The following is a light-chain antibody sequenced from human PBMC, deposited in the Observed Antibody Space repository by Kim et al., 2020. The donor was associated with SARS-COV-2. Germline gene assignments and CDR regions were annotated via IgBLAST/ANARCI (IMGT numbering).Light chain of an antibody. J-gene: IGLJ3*02. CDR1: SNDGGGYIY. CDR2: DIT. CDR3: CSSAGSYWV. V-gene: IGLV2-11*01. Sequence: GQSATYSCTGTSNDGGGYIYVCWYQHHPGDAPKLMIYDITKRPAGVHGRFSGSKSGNTASLTISGLHAEEEADYCSCSSAGSYWVFGGGTQLTVL.